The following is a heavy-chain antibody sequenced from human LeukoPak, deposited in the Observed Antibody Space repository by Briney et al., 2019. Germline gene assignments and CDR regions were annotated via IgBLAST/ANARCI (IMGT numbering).Heavy chain of an antibody. CDR2: IIPILGIA. Sequence: GASVKVSCKASGGTFSSYAISWVRQAPGQGLEWMGRIIPILGIANYAQKFQGRVTITADKSTSTAYMELSSLRSEDTAVYYCARSLGWFGELLRDYYGMDVWGQGTTVTVS. CDR1: GGTFSSYA. J-gene: IGHJ6*02. V-gene: IGHV1-69*04. D-gene: IGHD3-10*01. CDR3: ARSLGWFGELLRDYYGMDV.